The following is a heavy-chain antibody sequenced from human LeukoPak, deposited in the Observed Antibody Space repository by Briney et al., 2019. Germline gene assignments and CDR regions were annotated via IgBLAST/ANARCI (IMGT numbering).Heavy chain of an antibody. D-gene: IGHD1-26*01. CDR2: IKQESGEI. CDR3: ARDKIVGPTRFDY. CDR1: GFTFSSYW. J-gene: IGHJ4*02. V-gene: IGHV3-7*01. Sequence: PGGSLRLSCVASGFTFSSYWMSWVRQAPGKGPEWVANIKQESGEIYYVDSVKGRLTISRDNAKNSLYLQMNSLRAEDTAVYYCARDKIVGPTRFDYWGQGILVTVSS.